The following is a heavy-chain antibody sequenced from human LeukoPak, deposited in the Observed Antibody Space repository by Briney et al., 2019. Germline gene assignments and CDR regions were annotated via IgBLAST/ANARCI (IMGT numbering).Heavy chain of an antibody. Sequence: KSSETLSLTCAVYGGSFSGYYWSWIRQPPGKGLEWIGEINHSGSTNYNPSLKSRVTISVDTSKNQFSLKLSSVTAADTAVYYCARESADTAINHWGQGTLVTVSS. D-gene: IGHD5-18*01. V-gene: IGHV4-34*09. CDR3: ARESADTAINH. J-gene: IGHJ5*02. CDR1: GGSFSGYY. CDR2: INHSGST.